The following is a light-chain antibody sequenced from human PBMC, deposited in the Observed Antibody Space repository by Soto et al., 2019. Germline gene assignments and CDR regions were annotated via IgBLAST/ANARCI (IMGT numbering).Light chain of an antibody. CDR1: QGVSSN. V-gene: IGKV3-15*01. J-gene: IGKJ3*01. Sequence: EIVMTQSPATLSVSPGERATLYCRASQGVSSNLAWYQQKPGQDPRLLIYGASTRATGIPARFSGSGSGTEFNLTISSLQSEDVAVYYCQQYNNWPPGFTFGPGTKVDIK. CDR3: QQYNNWPPGFT. CDR2: GAS.